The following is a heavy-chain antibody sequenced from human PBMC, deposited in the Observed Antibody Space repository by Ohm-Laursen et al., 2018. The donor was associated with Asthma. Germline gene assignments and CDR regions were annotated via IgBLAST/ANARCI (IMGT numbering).Heavy chain of an antibody. CDR2: ISGSGGST. Sequence: GTLSLTCAASGFTFSSYAMSWVRQAPGKGLEWVSAISGSGGSTYYADSVKGRFTISRDNSKNTLYLQMNSLRAEDTAVYYCAKDDGITMVQGVINAFDIWGQGTMVTVSS. CDR3: AKDDGITMVQGVINAFDI. V-gene: IGHV3-23*01. D-gene: IGHD3-10*01. J-gene: IGHJ3*02. CDR1: GFTFSSYA.